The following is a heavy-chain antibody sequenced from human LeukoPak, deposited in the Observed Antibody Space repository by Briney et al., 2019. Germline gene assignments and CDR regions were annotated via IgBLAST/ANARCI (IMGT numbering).Heavy chain of an antibody. CDR2: MNPNSGNT. Sequence: GASVKVSCKASGYTFTSYDINWVRQATGQGLEWMGWMNPNSGNTGYAQKFQGRVTMTRDTSISTAYMELSRLRSDDTAVYYCARDMGDGYNFMDYWGQGTLVTVSS. CDR1: GYTFTSYD. D-gene: IGHD5-24*01. CDR3: ARDMGDGYNFMDY. V-gene: IGHV1-8*01. J-gene: IGHJ4*02.